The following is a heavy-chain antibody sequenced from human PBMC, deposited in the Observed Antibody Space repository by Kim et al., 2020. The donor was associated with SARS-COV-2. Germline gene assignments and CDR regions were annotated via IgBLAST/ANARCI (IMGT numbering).Heavy chain of an antibody. V-gene: IGHV3-30*02. CDR2: IWYDGSNK. CDR3: AKADIGSYGFSDS. CDR1: GFTFSNYG. J-gene: IGHJ4*02. Sequence: GGSLRLSCAASGFTFSNYGMHWVRQAPGKGLEWVAVIWYDGSNKYYADSVKGRFTISRDSSKNSLYLQMNSLRVEDTALYYCAKADIGSYGFSDSWGQGTLVTVSS. D-gene: IGHD1-26*01.